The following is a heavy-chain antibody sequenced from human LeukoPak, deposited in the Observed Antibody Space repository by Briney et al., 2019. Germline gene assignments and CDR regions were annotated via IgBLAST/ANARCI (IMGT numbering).Heavy chain of an antibody. J-gene: IGHJ3*02. D-gene: IGHD7-27*01. CDR2: ISGSDEST. CDR3: ARRRLGRGAFDI. CDR1: GFTFSSYD. Sequence: GGSLRLSCAASGFTFSSYDMSWIRQAPGKGLEWVSEISGSDESTKYVDSVKGRFTISRDNSKNTLYLLLNSLRVDDTAVYYCARRRLGRGAFDIWGQGTMVTVSS. V-gene: IGHV3-23*01.